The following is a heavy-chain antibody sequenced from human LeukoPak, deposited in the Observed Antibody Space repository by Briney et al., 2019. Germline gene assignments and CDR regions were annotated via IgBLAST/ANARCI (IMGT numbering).Heavy chain of an antibody. CDR3: ARHHHLEYYYDA. J-gene: IGHJ4*02. CDR1: GYSFTSYW. CDR2: IYPGDSDT. D-gene: IGHD3-22*01. Sequence: GESLKISFKGSGYSFTSYWIGWVRPMPGEGLEWMGIIYPGDSDTRYSPSFQGQVTISADKSISTAYLQWSSLKASDTAMYYCARHHHLEYYYDAWGQGTLVTVSS. V-gene: IGHV5-51*01.